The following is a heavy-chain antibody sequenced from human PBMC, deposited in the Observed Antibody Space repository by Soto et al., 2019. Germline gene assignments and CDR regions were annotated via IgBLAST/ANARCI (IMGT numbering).Heavy chain of an antibody. CDR1: GAPYSTSA. J-gene: IGHJ4*02. CDR2: INPILGTP. CDR3: ARGGVDVVATSAFDY. V-gene: IGHV1-69*01. D-gene: IGHD5-12*01. Sequence: AXSVKVSCKASGAPYSTSAIIWVRQAPGRGLEWMGGINPILGTPDYAHKFQGRVTITADESTSTVYMELGSLRSEDTALYFCARGGVDVVATSAFDYWGQGTLVTVSS.